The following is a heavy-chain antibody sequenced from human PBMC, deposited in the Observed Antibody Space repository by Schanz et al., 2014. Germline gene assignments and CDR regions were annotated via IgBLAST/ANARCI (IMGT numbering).Heavy chain of an antibody. J-gene: IGHJ3*02. V-gene: IGHV4-31*03. CDR3: ARDRGHGDLPGEI. CDR2: ISYSGST. D-gene: IGHD4-17*01. CDR1: GGSVSSGGDY. Sequence: QVQLQESGPGLVKPSQTLSLTCTVSGGSVSSGGDYWSWIRQHPGKGLEWIGFISYSGSTYYNPSLKSRVTISVDTSKNQFSLNLSSATAADTAVYYCARDRGHGDLPGEIWGQGTMVTVSS.